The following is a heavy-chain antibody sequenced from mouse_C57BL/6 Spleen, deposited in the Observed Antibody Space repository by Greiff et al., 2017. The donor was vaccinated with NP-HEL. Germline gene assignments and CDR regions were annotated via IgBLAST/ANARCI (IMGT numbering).Heavy chain of an antibody. CDR1: GFSLTSYG. CDR2: IWSDGST. V-gene: IGHV2-6*03. J-gene: IGHJ4*01. CDR3: AKSRSLYYAMDY. Sequence: VQLVESGPGLVAPSQSLSITCTVSGFSLTSYGVHWVRQPPGKGLEWLVVIWSDGSTTYNSALKSRLSISKDNSKSQVFFKMNSLQADDTAIYYCAKSRSLYYAMDYWGQGTSVTVSS.